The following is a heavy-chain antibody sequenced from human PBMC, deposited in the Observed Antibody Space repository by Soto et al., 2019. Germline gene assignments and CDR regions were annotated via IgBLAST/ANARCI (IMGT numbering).Heavy chain of an antibody. CDR3: ARDGLITFGGVIDWFDP. Sequence: GGSLRLSCAASGFTFSSYSMNWARQAPGKGLEWVSSISSSSSYIYYADSVKGRFTISRDNAKNSLYLQMNSLRAEDTAVYYCARDGLITFGGVIDWFDPWGQGTLVTVSS. D-gene: IGHD3-16*02. CDR1: GFTFSSYS. V-gene: IGHV3-21*01. CDR2: ISSSSSYI. J-gene: IGHJ5*02.